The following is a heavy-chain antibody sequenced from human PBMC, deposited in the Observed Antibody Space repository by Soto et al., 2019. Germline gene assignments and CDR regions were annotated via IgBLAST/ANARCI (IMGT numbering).Heavy chain of an antibody. CDR1: GGSISSYY. V-gene: IGHV4-59*01. D-gene: IGHD3-10*01. CDR2: IYYSGST. CDR3: ARVKVRGVIPYGMDV. Sequence: ETLSLTCTVSGGSISSYYWSWIRQPPGKGLEWIGYIYYSGSTNYNPSLKSLVTISVDTSKNQFSLKLSSVTAADTAVYYCARVKVRGVIPYGMDVWGQGTTVTV. J-gene: IGHJ6*02.